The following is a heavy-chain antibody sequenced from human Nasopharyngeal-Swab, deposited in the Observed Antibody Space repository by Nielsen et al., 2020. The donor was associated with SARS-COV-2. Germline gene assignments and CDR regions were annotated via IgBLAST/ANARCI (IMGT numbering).Heavy chain of an antibody. V-gene: IGHV1-69*13. CDR1: GGTFSSYA. CDR3: ARDLYYDSSGHWYYYYGMDV. J-gene: IGHJ6*02. D-gene: IGHD3-22*01. Sequence: SVKVFCKASGGTFSSYAISWVRQAPGQGLEWMGGIIPIFGTANYAQKFQGRVTITADESTSTAYMELSSLRSEDTAVYYCARDLYYDSSGHWYYYYGMDVWGQGTTVTVSS. CDR2: IIPIFGTA.